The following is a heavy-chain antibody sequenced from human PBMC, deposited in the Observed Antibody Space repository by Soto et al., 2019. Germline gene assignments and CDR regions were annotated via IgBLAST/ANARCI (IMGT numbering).Heavy chain of an antibody. CDR3: ARVPSGYSYGKPRRFDY. Sequence: ASETLSLTCAVYGGSFSGYYWSWIRQPPGKGLEWIGEINHSGSTNYNPSLKSRVTISVDTSKNQFSLKLSSVTAADTAVYYCARVPSGYSYGKPRRFDYWGQGTLVTVSS. CDR2: INHSGST. J-gene: IGHJ4*02. D-gene: IGHD5-18*01. V-gene: IGHV4-34*01. CDR1: GGSFSGYY.